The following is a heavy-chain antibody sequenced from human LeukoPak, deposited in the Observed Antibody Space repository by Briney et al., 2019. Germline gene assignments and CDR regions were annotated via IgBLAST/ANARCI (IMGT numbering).Heavy chain of an antibody. V-gene: IGHV3-74*01. Sequence: PGGSLRLSCTASGFTFSSYWMHWVRHAPRKGLGWVSRINSDGSSTSYADSVKSRFTISTDNAKNSLYLHMNSLRAEDTAVYYCARDYGGSSPFDYWGQGTVVTVSS. CDR3: ARDYGGSSPFDY. CDR1: GFTFSSYW. J-gene: IGHJ4*02. D-gene: IGHD4-23*01. CDR2: INSDGSST.